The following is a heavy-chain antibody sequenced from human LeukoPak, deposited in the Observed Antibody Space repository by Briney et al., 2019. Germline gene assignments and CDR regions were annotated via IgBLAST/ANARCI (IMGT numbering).Heavy chain of an antibody. J-gene: IGHJ3*02. CDR1: GGSISSYY. Sequence: SETLSLTCTASGGSISSYYGSWIRQPPGKGLEWIGYIYYSGSTNYNPSLKSRVTISVDTSKNQFSLKLSSVTAADTAVDYCARLLRGHDSDDMWRQGTMVTVSS. CDR3: ARLLRGHDSDDM. V-gene: IGHV4-59*01. D-gene: IGHD2-8*01. CDR2: IYYSGST.